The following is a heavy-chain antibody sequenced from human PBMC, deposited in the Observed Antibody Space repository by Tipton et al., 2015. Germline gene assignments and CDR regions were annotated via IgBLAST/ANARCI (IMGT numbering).Heavy chain of an antibody. Sequence: SLRLSCTASGFTFSPYSMNWVRQAPGKGLEWVSYIGSSSSSIYYADSVKGRFTISRDNAKNSLYLQMNSLRAEDTAVYYCAKELPSYIVVVPAAPGNGWGERSLVSVPS. J-gene: IGHJ4*02. D-gene: IGHD2-2*01. CDR2: IGSSSSSI. V-gene: IGHV3-48*01. CDR1: GFTFSPYS. CDR3: AKELPSYIVVVPAAPGNG.